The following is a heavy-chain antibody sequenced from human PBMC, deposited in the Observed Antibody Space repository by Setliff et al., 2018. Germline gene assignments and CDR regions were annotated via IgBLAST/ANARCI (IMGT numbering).Heavy chain of an antibody. Sequence: SETLFLTCSVSGDSINNFYWNWIRQSPGTGLEWIGYIFSDGTTYYNPSLKSRVAMSVDTSKKQFSLSLSAVTAADTAVYYCARGSTMIQGVRLYYHGLDVWGQGTTVTVSS. CDR3: ARGSTMIQGVRLYYHGLDV. V-gene: IGHV4-59*01. CDR1: GDSINNFY. J-gene: IGHJ6*02. CDR2: IFSDGTT. D-gene: IGHD3-10*01.